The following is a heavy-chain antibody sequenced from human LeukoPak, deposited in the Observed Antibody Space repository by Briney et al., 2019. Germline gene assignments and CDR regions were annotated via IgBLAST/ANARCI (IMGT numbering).Heavy chain of an antibody. CDR1: GFTFSGSA. Sequence: GGSLKLSCADSGFTFSGSAVHWVRQASGKGLEWVGRIRSKSNNYATAYGASVNGRFTFSRDDSRNTAYLQMNSLRAEDTAVYYCAREWYFWSGYPHYYMDVWGKGTTVTVSS. D-gene: IGHD3-3*01. CDR2: IRSKSNNYAT. V-gene: IGHV3-73*01. J-gene: IGHJ6*03. CDR3: AREWYFWSGYPHYYMDV.